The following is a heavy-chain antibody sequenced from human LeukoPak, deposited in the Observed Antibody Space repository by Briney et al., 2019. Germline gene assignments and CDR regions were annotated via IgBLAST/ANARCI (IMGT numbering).Heavy chain of an antibody. CDR1: GFTFSSYS. Sequence: GGSLRLSCAPSGFTFSSYSMNWVRQAPGKGLEWVSYISSSSSTIYYADSVKGRFTISRDNAKNSLYLQMNSLRAEDTAVYYCARDVVPAALNWFDPWGQGTLVTVSS. D-gene: IGHD2-2*01. V-gene: IGHV3-48*04. CDR2: ISSSSSTI. J-gene: IGHJ5*02. CDR3: ARDVVPAALNWFDP.